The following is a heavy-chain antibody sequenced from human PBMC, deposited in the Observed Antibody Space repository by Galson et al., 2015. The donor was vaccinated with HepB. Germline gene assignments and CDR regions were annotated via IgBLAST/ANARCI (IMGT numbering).Heavy chain of an antibody. CDR1: GGSFTDYY. J-gene: IGHJ4*02. CDR2: INHSGST. D-gene: IGHD6-19*01. V-gene: IGHV4-34*01. Sequence: ETLSLTCAVYGGSFTDYYWNWIRQPPGKGLEWIGEINHSGSTNYNPSLESRVTISVDTSKNQFSLELKSVTAADTAVYYCARYTSGWASFDYWGQGRLVTVSS. CDR3: ARYTSGWASFDY.